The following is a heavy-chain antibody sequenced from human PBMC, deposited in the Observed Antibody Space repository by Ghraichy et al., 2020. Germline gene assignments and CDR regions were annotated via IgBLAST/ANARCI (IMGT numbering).Heavy chain of an antibody. CDR1: GGSISSSSHY. V-gene: IGHV4-39*01. D-gene: IGHD1-26*01. Sequence: SETLSLTCTVSGGSISSSSHYWAWIRQPPGKGLEWIGSIYYSGSTYYNPSLKSRVTISVDTSKNQFSLKLTSVTAADTAVYYCARPYSGSYGFDPWGQGTLVTVSS. CDR2: IYYSGST. J-gene: IGHJ5*02. CDR3: ARPYSGSYGFDP.